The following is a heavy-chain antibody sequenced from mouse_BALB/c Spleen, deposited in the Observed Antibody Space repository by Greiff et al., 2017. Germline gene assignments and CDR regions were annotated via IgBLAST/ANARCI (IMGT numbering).Heavy chain of an antibody. CDR1: GFTFSSYA. CDR3: ARHKYGNYYAMDY. V-gene: IGHV5-9-3*01. Sequence: EVKLVESGGGLVKPGGSLKLSCAASGFTFSSYAMSWVRQTPEKRLEWVATISSGGSYTYYPDSVKGRFTISRDNAKNTLYLQMSSLRSEDTAMYYCARHKYGNYYAMDYWGQGTSVTVSS. CDR2: ISSGGSYT. D-gene: IGHD2-1*01. J-gene: IGHJ4*01.